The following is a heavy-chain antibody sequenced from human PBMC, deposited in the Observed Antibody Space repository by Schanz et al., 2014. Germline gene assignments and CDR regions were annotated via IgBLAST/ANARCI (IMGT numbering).Heavy chain of an antibody. CDR3: AQTRGTFMVPIDN. J-gene: IGHJ4*02. Sequence: VQLVESGGGVVQPGRSLRLSCAASGFAFNNYGMHWVRQAPGKGLEWVSGINWNGGSTGYADSVKGRFTISRDNARNSLYLQLNSLRVEDSGVYFCAQTRGTFMVPIDNWGQGVRVIVSS. D-gene: IGHD3-3*02. CDR1: GFAFNNYG. V-gene: IGHV3-20*04. CDR2: INWNGGST.